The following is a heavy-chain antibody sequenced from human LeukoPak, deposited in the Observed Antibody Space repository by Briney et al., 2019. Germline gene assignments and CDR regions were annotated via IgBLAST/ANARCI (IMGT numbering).Heavy chain of an antibody. V-gene: IGHV1-2*02. CDR1: GYTFTGYY. CDR3: ASPSSPGCSGGSCYGTIDAFDI. CDR2: INPNSGGT. Sequence: ASVKVSCKASGYTFTGYYMHWVRQAPGQGLEWMGWINPNSGGTNYAQKFQGRVTMTRDTSISTAYMELSRLRSDDTAVYYCASPSSPGCSGGSCYGTIDAFDIWGQGTMVTV. J-gene: IGHJ3*02. D-gene: IGHD2-15*01.